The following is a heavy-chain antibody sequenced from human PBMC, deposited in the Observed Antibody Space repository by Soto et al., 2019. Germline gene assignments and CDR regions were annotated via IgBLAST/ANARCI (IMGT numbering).Heavy chain of an antibody. CDR1: GCSIRSSSYY. CDR2: IYYSGST. CDR3: ARRQWFGERHDAFDV. J-gene: IGHJ3*01. V-gene: IGHV4-39*01. Sequence: SETLSLTCTVSGCSIRSSSYYWAWIRQPPGKGLEWMGSIYYSGSTYYNPSLKSRVTICVDTSKNQLSLKLSSVTAADTAVYYCARRQWFGERHDAFDVWGQGTMVT. D-gene: IGHD3-10*01.